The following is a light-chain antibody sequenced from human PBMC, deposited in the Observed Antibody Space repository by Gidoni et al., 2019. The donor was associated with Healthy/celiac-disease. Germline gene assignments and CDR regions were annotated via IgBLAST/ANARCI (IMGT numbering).Light chain of an antibody. V-gene: IGKV1-5*01. Sequence: DIQMTQSPSTLSASVGYRVTITCRASQSISSWLAWYQQKPGKAPKLLIYDASSLESGVPSTVSGSGSGTEFTLTISSLQPDDFATYYCQQYNSYSITFGQGTRLEIK. CDR3: QQYNSYSIT. J-gene: IGKJ5*01. CDR2: DAS. CDR1: QSISSW.